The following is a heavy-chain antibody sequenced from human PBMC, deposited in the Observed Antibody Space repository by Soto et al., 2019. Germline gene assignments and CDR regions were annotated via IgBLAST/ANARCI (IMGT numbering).Heavy chain of an antibody. CDR1: GYTFTSYD. CDR3: ARGGTIFGIEYYYYYMDV. CDR2: MNPNSGNT. D-gene: IGHD3-3*01. J-gene: IGHJ6*03. V-gene: IGHV1-8*01. Sequence: ASVKVSCKASGYTFTSYDINWVRHATGQGLEWMGWMNPNSGNTGYAQKFQGRVTMTRNTSISTAYMELSSLRSEDTAVYYCARGGTIFGIEYYYYYMDVWGKGTTVTVSS.